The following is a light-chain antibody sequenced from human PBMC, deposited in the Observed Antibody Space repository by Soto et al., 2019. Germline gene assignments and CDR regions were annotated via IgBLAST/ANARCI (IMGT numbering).Light chain of an antibody. V-gene: IGKV1-5*01. J-gene: IGKJ1*01. CDR1: QDITNY. CDR2: DAS. Sequence: DIQMTQSPSSLSASVGDRVTITCQASQDITNYLNWYQQKPGKAPKLLIYDASSLESGVPSRFSGSGSGTEFTLTISSLQPDDFATYYCQQYNSAPTFGQGTKVDI. CDR3: QQYNSAPT.